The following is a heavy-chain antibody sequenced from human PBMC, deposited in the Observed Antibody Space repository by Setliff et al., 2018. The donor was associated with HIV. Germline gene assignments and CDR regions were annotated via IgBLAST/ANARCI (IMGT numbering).Heavy chain of an antibody. V-gene: IGHV4-61*09. J-gene: IGHJ3*02. Sequence: PSETLSLTCTVSGGSIGSGSHYWGWIRQPAGKGLEWIGHIYTTGSTNYNPSLKSRVTISADTSNNQFSLRLTSMTAADTAVYYCAKTSVGATGLYAFDIWGQGTMVTVSS. CDR1: GGSIGSGSHY. CDR2: IYTTGST. CDR3: AKTSVGATGLYAFDI. D-gene: IGHD1-26*01.